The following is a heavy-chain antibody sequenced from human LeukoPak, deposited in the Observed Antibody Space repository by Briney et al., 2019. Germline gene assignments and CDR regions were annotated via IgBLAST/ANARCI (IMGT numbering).Heavy chain of an antibody. V-gene: IGHV1-69*02. CDR3: AMLGYCSGGSCYRGGYFDY. D-gene: IGHD2-15*01. CDR2: IIPILGIA. J-gene: IGHJ4*02. Sequence: SVKVSCKASGGTFSSYTISWVRQALGQGLEWMGRIIPILGIANYAQKFQGRVTITADKSTSTAYMELSSLRSEDTAVYYCAMLGYCSGGSCYRGGYFDYWGQGTLVTVSS. CDR1: GGTFSSYT.